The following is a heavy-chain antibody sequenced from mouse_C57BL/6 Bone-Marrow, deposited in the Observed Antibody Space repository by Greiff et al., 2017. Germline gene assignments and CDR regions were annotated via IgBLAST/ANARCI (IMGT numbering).Heavy chain of an antibody. CDR3: ATIQRKFAY. CDR2: IWGVGST. Sequence: QVQLQQSGPGLVAPSQSLSITCTVSGFSLTSYGVDWVRQSPGKGLEWLGVIWGVGSTNYNSALKSRLSISKDNSKSQVVLKMNSLQTDDTAMYYCATIQRKFAYWGQGTLVTVSA. V-gene: IGHV2-6*01. CDR1: GFSLTSYG. J-gene: IGHJ3*01.